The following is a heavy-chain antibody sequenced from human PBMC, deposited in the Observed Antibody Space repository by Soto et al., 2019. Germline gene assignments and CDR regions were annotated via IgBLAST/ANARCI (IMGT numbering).Heavy chain of an antibody. CDR1: GFTFSSYA. CDR2: ISGSGGST. V-gene: IGHV3-23*01. CDR3: ASAAREYYYSGMDV. J-gene: IGHJ6*02. Sequence: EVQLLESGGGLVQPGGSLRLSCAASGFTFSSYAMSWVRQAPGKGLEWVSAISGSGGSTYYADSVRGRFTISRDNSKNTLYLQMNSLRAEDTAVYYCASAAREYYYSGMDVWGQGTTVTVSS.